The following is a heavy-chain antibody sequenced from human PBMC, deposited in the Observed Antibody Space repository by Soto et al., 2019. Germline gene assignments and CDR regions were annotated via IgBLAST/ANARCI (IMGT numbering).Heavy chain of an antibody. CDR1: GGSFSGYY. V-gene: IGHV4-34*01. D-gene: IGHD6-19*01. J-gene: IGHJ6*02. CDR3: ARLAVAGSEDYYYYGMDV. CDR2: INHSGST. Sequence: SETLSLTCAVYGGSFSGYYWSWIRQPPGKGLEWIGEINHSGSTNYNPSLKSRVTISVDTSKNQFSLKLSSVTAADTAVYYCARLAVAGSEDYYYYGMDVWGQGTTVTVSS.